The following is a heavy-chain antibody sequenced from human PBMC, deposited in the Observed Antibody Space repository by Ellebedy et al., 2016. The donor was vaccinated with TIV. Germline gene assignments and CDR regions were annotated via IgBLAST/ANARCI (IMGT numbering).Heavy chain of an antibody. Sequence: GESLKISCKGSGYIFSTYWITWVRQMPGEGLEWMGIIYPGYSYTIYSPSFQVQVTISVDKSISTAYLHWGSLKASDTAIYYCVRDGSLGRPLDPWGQGTLVTVSS. CDR1: GYIFSTYW. V-gene: IGHV5-51*01. J-gene: IGHJ5*02. D-gene: IGHD1-14*01. CDR3: VRDGSLGRPLDP. CDR2: IYPGYSYT.